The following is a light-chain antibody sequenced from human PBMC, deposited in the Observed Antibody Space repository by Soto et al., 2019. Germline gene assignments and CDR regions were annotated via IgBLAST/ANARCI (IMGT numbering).Light chain of an antibody. V-gene: IGKV1-39*01. Sequence: IQMTQSPSSLSASVGDRVTITCQASQDISNYLNWYQQKPGKAPKLLIYAASSLQSGVPSRFSGSGSGTDFTLTISSLQPEDFATYYCQQGYSTPRTFGQGTKVDIK. CDR2: AAS. J-gene: IGKJ1*01. CDR1: QDISNY. CDR3: QQGYSTPRT.